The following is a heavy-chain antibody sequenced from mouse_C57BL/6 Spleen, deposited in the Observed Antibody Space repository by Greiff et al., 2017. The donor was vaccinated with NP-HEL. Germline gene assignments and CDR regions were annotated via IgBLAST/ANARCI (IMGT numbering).Heavy chain of an antibody. CDR3: ARRNDYAFDY. CDR2: ISNGGGST. D-gene: IGHD2-4*01. J-gene: IGHJ2*01. CDR1: GFTFSDYY. Sequence: DVKLVESGGGLVQPGGSLKLSCAASGFTFSDYYMYWVRQTPEKRLEWVAYISNGGGSTYYPDTVKGRFTISRDNAKNTLYLQMSRLKSEDTAMYYCARRNDYAFDYWGQGTTLTVSS. V-gene: IGHV5-12*01.